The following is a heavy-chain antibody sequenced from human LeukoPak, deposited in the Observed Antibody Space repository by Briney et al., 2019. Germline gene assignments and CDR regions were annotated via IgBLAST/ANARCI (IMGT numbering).Heavy chain of an antibody. CDR3: VKDPPSPDSNSNYLFHY. CDR2: TRYDGGNE. Sequence: GGSLRLSCAASGLPFSTYGMHWVRQAPGKGLEWVAYTRYDGGNEHYTDSVKGRFTISRDNSKDTLYLQMNSLRVEDTAVYYCVKDPPSPDSNSNYLFHYWGQGTLVTVSS. V-gene: IGHV3-30*02. J-gene: IGHJ4*02. D-gene: IGHD4-11*01. CDR1: GLPFSTYG.